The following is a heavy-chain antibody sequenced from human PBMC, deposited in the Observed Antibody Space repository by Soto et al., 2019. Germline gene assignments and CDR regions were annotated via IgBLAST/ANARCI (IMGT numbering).Heavy chain of an antibody. CDR1: GGSINSYY. CDR3: ARRFLEWLPNNWFDP. J-gene: IGHJ5*02. Sequence: PSETLSLTCTVSGGSINSYYWSWIRQPPGKGLEWIGYIYDSGSTNYNPSLKSRVTISVDTSKNQFSLNLTSVTAADTAVYYCARRFLEWLPNNWFDPWGQGTLVTVSS. CDR2: IYDSGST. V-gene: IGHV4-59*08. D-gene: IGHD3-3*01.